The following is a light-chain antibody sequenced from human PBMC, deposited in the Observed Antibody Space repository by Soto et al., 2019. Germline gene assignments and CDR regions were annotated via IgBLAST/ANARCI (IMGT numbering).Light chain of an antibody. CDR1: SSDVGGYNH. V-gene: IGLV2-14*01. CDR2: EVS. Sequence: QSALAQPASVSGSPGQSITISCTGTSSDVGGYNHVSWYQQHPGKAPKLMIYEVSNRPSGVSNRFSGSKSGNTASLTISGLQAEDEADYSCSSYTSSSTRVFGTGTKVTVL. J-gene: IGLJ1*01. CDR3: SSYTSSSTRV.